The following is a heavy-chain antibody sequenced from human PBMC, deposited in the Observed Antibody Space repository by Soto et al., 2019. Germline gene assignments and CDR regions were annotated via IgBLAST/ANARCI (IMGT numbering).Heavy chain of an antibody. Sequence: GGSLRLSCAASGFTFSSYSMNWVRQAPGKGLEWVSSISSSSSYIYYADSVKVRFTIARANAKNSMYLQMNSLRAEDKTVYYCARLEYIVVVPAATPSYYYGMDVWGQGTTVTVSS. CDR1: GFTFSSYS. CDR2: ISSSSSYI. D-gene: IGHD2-2*01. CDR3: ARLEYIVVVPAATPSYYYGMDV. J-gene: IGHJ6*02. V-gene: IGHV3-21*01.